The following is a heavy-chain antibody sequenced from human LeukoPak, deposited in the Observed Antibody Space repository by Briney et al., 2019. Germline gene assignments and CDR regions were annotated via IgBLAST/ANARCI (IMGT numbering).Heavy chain of an antibody. CDR2: IYYSGST. D-gene: IGHD6-13*01. J-gene: IGHJ4*02. CDR1: GGSMRNYY. V-gene: IGHV4-59*12. Sequence: PSETLSLTCTVSGGSMRNYYWSWIRQPPGKKLEWIGYIYYSGSTDYNPSLKSRVTISVDTSKNQYSLTLSSVTAADTAVYYCASSLAGSSWYGRIDYWGQGTLVTVSS. CDR3: ASSLAGSSWYGRIDY.